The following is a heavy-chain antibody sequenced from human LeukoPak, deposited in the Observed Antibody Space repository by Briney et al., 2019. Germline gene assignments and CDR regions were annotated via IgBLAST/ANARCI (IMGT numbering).Heavy chain of an antibody. CDR3: ARDTIRRKWELPTDYYYYYMDV. J-gene: IGHJ6*03. Sequence: ASVKVSCKASGGTFSSYAISWVRQAPGQGLEWMGGIIPIFGTANYAQKFQGRVTITADKSTSTAYMELSSLRSEDTAVYYCARDTIRRKWELPTDYYYYYMDVWGKGTTVTVSS. CDR2: IIPIFGTA. CDR1: GGTFSSYA. V-gene: IGHV1-69*06. D-gene: IGHD1-26*01.